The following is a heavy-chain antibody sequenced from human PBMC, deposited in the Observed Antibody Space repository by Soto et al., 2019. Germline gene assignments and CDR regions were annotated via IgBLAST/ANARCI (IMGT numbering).Heavy chain of an antibody. J-gene: IGHJ4*02. CDR3: ATRHIAAVTGERFDN. CDR1: GFTFSSYA. D-gene: IGHD6-13*01. CDR2: LSGRGGST. V-gene: IGHV3-23*01. Sequence: EVQLLESGGDLVQPGESLRLSCAASGFTFSSYAMTWVRQAPGKGLEWVSGLSGRGGSTYYADSVKGRFTISRDNSKNTLFLQMDSLRAEDTAIYFCATRHIAAVTGERFDNWGQGTLVTVSP.